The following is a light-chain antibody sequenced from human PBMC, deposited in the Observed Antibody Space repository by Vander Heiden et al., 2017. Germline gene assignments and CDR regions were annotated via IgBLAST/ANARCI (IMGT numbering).Light chain of an antibody. V-gene: IGKV3-15*01. CDR3: QQDSNWPLT. Sequence: ERVITLSPATLSVSPGKRATLPCRSSQSVSNNLAWYQQKPGQAPRLLIYGAFTRATDIPARFSGSGSGTEFTLTISSLQSEDFVVYYCQQDSNWPLTFGGGTKVEIK. J-gene: IGKJ4*01. CDR1: QSVSNN. CDR2: GAF.